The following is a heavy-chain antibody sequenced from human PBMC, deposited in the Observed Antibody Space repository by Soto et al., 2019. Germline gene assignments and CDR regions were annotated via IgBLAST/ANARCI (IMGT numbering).Heavy chain of an antibody. CDR2: IGPDGSNI. CDR3: VRANNWYFDY. Sequence: GALRLSCAASGFIFSSHWMHWVRQAPGKGLVGVSHIGPDGSNIWEADSVQGRFTISRDNARNRLYLQMNSLRDEDTAIYYCVRANNWYFDYWGQGILVTVSS. V-gene: IGHV3-74*01. CDR1: GFIFSSHW. J-gene: IGHJ4*02. D-gene: IGHD1-1*01.